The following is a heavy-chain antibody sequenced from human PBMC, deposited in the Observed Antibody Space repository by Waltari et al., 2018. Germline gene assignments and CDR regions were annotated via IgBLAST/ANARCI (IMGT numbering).Heavy chain of an antibody. D-gene: IGHD6-13*01. J-gene: IGHJ3*02. CDR2: VYYWGST. V-gene: IGHV4-39*07. Sequence: QLQLQESGPGLGKPSVTLCLTCTVSGGSMSSSSYYWGWIRQPPGKGLEWIGSVYYWGSTYYNPSLRSRVTISVDTSKNQFSLKLSSVTAADTAVYYCAPYSSSWYDAFDIWGQGTMVTVSS. CDR1: GGSMSSSSYY. CDR3: APYSSSWYDAFDI.